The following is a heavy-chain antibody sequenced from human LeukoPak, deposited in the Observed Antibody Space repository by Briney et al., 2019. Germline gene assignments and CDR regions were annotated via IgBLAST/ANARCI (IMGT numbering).Heavy chain of an antibody. CDR3: ARHDGDYSDYFDY. Sequence: GGSLRLSCAASGFTFSSYWMSWVRQAPGKGLEWVANIKQDGSDKYYVDSVKGRFTISRDNAKNSLYLQMNSLRAEDTAVYYCARHDGDYSDYFDYWGQGTLVTVSS. J-gene: IGHJ4*02. V-gene: IGHV3-7*01. D-gene: IGHD4-17*01. CDR2: IKQDGSDK. CDR1: GFTFSSYW.